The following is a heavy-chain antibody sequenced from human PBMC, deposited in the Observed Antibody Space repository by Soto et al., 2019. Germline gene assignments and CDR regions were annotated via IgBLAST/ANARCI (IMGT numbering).Heavy chain of an antibody. Sequence: SETLSLTCVVYGGSFSDYSLNWIRQPPGKGLEWIGEINHSGGTTYSPSLKSRVTMSIYTPKQEFSLKVSSVTAADTAVYYCARGRRFTSGTYRAHYNSGLDVWGHGTTVTVYS. J-gene: IGHJ6*02. D-gene: IGHD3-10*01. CDR2: INHSGGT. CDR1: GGSFSDYS. CDR3: ARGRRFTSGTYRAHYNSGLDV. V-gene: IGHV4-34*01.